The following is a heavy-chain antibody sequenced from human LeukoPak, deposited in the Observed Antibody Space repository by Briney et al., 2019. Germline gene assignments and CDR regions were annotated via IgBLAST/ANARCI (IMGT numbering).Heavy chain of an antibody. CDR2: ISYDGSNK. CDR1: GFAFSSYG. Sequence: GRSLRLSCAASGFAFSSYGMHWVRQAPGPGKEWESVISYDGSNKYYADSVMSRFTISRVNSTNTLYLQMNSLRAEETAAYYFANLDSSELDYWGQGTLVTVSS. J-gene: IGHJ4*02. V-gene: IGHV3-30*18. D-gene: IGHD3-22*01. CDR3: ANLDSSELDY.